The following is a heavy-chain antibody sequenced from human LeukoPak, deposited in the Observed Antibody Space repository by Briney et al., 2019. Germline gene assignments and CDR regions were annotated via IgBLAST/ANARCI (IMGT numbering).Heavy chain of an antibody. CDR3: ARERCNSINCDFDF. J-gene: IGHJ4*02. Sequence: SETLSLTCAVYGGSFSGYYWSWIRQPPGKGLEWIGEINHSGSTNYNPSLKSRVTISIDTSKKQFSLRLSSVTAADTAMYYCARERCNSINCDFDFWGQGTLVTVSS. CDR2: INHSGST. CDR1: GGSFSGYY. V-gene: IGHV4-34*01. D-gene: IGHD2/OR15-2a*01.